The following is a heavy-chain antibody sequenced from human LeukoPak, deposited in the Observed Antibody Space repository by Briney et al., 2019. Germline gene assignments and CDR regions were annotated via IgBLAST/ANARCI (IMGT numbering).Heavy chain of an antibody. D-gene: IGHD6-6*01. Sequence: GESLKTSCTVSGFTFTRHWIGWVRQMPGKGLEWMGIIYPDDSDTRYSPSFEGQVTFSVDKSITSAYLQWSSLKASDSAIYYCARRLPSSSSYGVYDFWGQGTLVTVSS. CDR2: IYPDDSDT. J-gene: IGHJ4*02. V-gene: IGHV5-51*01. CDR1: GFTFTRHW. CDR3: ARRLPSSSSYGVYDF.